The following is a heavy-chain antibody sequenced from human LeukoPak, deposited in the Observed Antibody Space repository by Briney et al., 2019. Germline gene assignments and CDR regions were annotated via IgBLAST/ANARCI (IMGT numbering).Heavy chain of an antibody. D-gene: IGHD2-2*01. CDR2: IHHSGST. V-gene: IGHV4-34*01. CDR1: GGSFLDYY. J-gene: IGHJ5*02. Sequence: SESLSETCVFYGGSFLDYYWRGMGPPPSRGGAGIGEIHHSGSTNYNPSLQSRVTIAVVTSKNQYSLKLTSVTDAHTAVYYCARGGRVVPAATRWFDPWGQGTLVTVSS. CDR3: ARGGRVVPAATRWFDP.